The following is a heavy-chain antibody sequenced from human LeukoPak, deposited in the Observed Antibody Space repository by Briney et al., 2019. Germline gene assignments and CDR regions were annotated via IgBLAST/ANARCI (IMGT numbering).Heavy chain of an antibody. V-gene: IGHV1-69*05. CDR1: GGTFSSYA. J-gene: IGHJ6*03. Sequence: SVKVSCKASGGTFSSYAISWVRQAPGQGLEWMGGIIPIFGTANYAQKFQGRVTITTDESTSTAYMELSSLRSEDTAVYYCVRGNYDFWSGYANRDYYYYYMDVWGKGTTVTVSS. D-gene: IGHD3-3*01. CDR2: IIPIFGTA. CDR3: VRGNYDFWSGYANRDYYYYYMDV.